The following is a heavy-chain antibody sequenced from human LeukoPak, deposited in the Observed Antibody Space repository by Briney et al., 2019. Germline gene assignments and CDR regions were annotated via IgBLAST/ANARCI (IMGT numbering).Heavy chain of an antibody. J-gene: IGHJ5*02. CDR3: ARDYYDSSGYDPPGDP. CDR1: GYTFTSYY. V-gene: IGHV1-46*01. CDR2: INPSGGST. Sequence: APVKVSCKASGYTFTSYYMHWVRQAPGQGLEWMGIINPSGGSTSYAQKFQGRVTMTRDMSTSTVYMELSSLRSEDTAVYYCARDYYDSSGYDPPGDPGGQGTRVTVSS. D-gene: IGHD3-22*01.